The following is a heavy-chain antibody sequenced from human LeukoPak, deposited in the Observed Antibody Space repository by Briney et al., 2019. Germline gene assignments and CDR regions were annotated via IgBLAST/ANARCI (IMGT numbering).Heavy chain of an antibody. CDR3: ARLGYCSGGSCYGYDAFDI. J-gene: IGHJ3*02. D-gene: IGHD2-15*01. Sequence: GGSLRLSCAASGFTFSRFWMNWVRQAPGRGLEWVANIDQSGGRNNYVDSVKGRFTISRDNAKNSLFLEMSSLRAEDTAVYYCARLGYCSGGSCYGYDAFDIWGQGTMVTVSS. CDR2: IDQSGGRN. V-gene: IGHV3-7*02. CDR1: GFTFSRFW.